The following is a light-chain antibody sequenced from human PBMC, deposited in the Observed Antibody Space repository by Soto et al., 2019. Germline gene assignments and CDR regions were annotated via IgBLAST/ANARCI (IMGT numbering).Light chain of an antibody. Sequence: IVLTQSPGTLSLSPGERATLSCRASQSLDNRHLAWYQQKPGQAPRVLIYGTSNRATGIPVRFSGSGSGTDFTLTMSRLEPEDFAVYYCQQYSIAKWTFGQGTNLEIK. V-gene: IGKV3-20*01. J-gene: IGKJ1*01. CDR1: QSLDNRH. CDR2: GTS. CDR3: QQYSIAKWT.